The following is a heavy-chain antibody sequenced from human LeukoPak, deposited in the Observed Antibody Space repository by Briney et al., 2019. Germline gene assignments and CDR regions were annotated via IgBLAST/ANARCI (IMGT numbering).Heavy chain of an antibody. D-gene: IGHD6-19*01. CDR3: ARNLVGKTDFDY. J-gene: IGHJ4*02. Sequence: ASVKVSCKASGHTFSDYAMHWVRQAPGQRLEWMGWINAGNGDTKYSQKFQGRVTITWDTSASTVHMELSSLRSEDTAVYYCARNLVGKTDFDYWGQGTLVTVSS. CDR2: INAGNGDT. CDR1: GHTFSDYA. V-gene: IGHV1-3*01.